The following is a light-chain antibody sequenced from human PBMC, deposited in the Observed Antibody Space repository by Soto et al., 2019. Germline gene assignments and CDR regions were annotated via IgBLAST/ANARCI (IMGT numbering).Light chain of an antibody. CDR3: QQYYSYPRT. CDR2: AAS. J-gene: IGKJ1*01. CDR1: QGISSY. V-gene: IGKV1-8*01. Sequence: AIRMNQSPSSLSASTGDRVTITCRASQGISSYLAWYQQKPGKAPKLLIYAASTLQSGVPSRVSGSGSGTDFTLTISCLQSEDFATYYFQQYYSYPRTFGQGTKVEIK.